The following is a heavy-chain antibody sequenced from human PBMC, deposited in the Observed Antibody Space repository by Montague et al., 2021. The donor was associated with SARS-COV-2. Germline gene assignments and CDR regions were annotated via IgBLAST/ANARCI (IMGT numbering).Heavy chain of an antibody. Sequence: SETLSLTCAVYGGSFSGYYLNWIRQPPGKGLEWIGEINHSGSTXXXPSXXXRVTISVDTSKNQFSLKLSSVTAADTAVYYCARGRYSSSWYGWKGMDVWGQGTTVTVSS. J-gene: IGHJ6*02. CDR3: ARGRYSSSWYGWKGMDV. CDR1: GGSFSGYY. D-gene: IGHD6-13*01. V-gene: IGHV4-34*01. CDR2: INHSGST.